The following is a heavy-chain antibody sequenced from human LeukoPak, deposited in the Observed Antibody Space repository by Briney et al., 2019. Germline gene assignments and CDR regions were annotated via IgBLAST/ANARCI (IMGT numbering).Heavy chain of an antibody. Sequence: SETLSLTCTVSGGSISSYYWSWIRQPPGKGLEWIGYIYYSGSTNYNPSLKSRVTMSVDTSKNQLSLKVNSVTAADTAVYYCARYSTGWYTDYWGQGTLVTVSS. J-gene: IGHJ4*02. V-gene: IGHV4-59*01. CDR2: IYYSGST. CDR3: ARYSTGWYTDY. D-gene: IGHD6-19*01. CDR1: GGSISSYY.